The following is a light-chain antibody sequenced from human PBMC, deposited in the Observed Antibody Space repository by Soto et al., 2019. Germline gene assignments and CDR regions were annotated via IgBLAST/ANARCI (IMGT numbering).Light chain of an antibody. V-gene: IGLV4-69*01. Sequence: QLVLAQSPSASASLGASVKLTCTLSSGHSTYAIAWHQQQPEKGPRYLMKLNSDGSHTKGDGIPERFSGSSSGAERYLSIYSLQSEDEADYYCQSWDTGIHRVFGGGTKVTVL. J-gene: IGLJ2*01. CDR2: LNSDGSH. CDR1: SGHSTYA. CDR3: QSWDTGIHRV.